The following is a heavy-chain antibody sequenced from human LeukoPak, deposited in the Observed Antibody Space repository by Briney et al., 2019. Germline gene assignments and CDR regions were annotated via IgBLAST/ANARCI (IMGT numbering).Heavy chain of an antibody. D-gene: IGHD1-26*01. CDR3: ALSHYQWELSAPGAFDI. CDR2: ISYDSSNK. CDR1: GFTFSSYA. V-gene: IGHV3-30*04. Sequence: GGSLRLSCAASGFTFSSYAMHWVRQAPGKGLEWVAVISYDSSNKYCADSVKGRFTISRDNSKNTLYLQMNGLRAEDTAVYYCALSHYQWELSAPGAFDIWGQGTMVTVSS. J-gene: IGHJ3*02.